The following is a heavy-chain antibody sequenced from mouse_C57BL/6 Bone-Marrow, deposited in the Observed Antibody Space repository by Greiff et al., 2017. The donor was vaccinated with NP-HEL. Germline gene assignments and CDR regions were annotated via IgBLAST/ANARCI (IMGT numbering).Heavy chain of an antibody. CDR2: ISSGGDYI. CDR1: GFTFSSYA. V-gene: IGHV5-9-1*02. Sequence: EVKVVESGEGLVKPGGSLKLSCAASGFTFSSYAMSWVRQTPEKRLEWVAYISSGGDYIYYADTVKGRFTISRDNARNTLYLQMSSLKSEDTAMYYCTREIYYGNYVYFDYWGQGTTLTVSS. CDR3: TREIYYGNYVYFDY. J-gene: IGHJ2*01. D-gene: IGHD2-1*01.